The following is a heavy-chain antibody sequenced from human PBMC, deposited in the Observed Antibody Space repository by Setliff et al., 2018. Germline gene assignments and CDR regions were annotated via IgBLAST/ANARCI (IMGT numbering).Heavy chain of an antibody. Sequence: PGESLKISCKGSGYSFTSYWIGWVRQMPGKGLEWMGIIYPGDSDTRYSPSFQGQVTISADKSISTAYLQWSSLKASDTATYYCAHRRGDYYDSSGYYYDYWGQGTLVTVSS. CDR1: GYSFTSYW. D-gene: IGHD3-22*01. CDR2: IYPGDSDT. J-gene: IGHJ4*02. V-gene: IGHV5-51*01. CDR3: AHRRGDYYDSSGYYYDY.